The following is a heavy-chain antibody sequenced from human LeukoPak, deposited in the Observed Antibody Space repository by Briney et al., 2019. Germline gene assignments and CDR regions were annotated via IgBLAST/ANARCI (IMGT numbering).Heavy chain of an antibody. CDR3: ATGGSGTVY. CDR2: INHSGST. D-gene: IGHD3-3*01. Sequence: SETLSLTCAVYGGSFSGYYWSWIRQPPGKGLEWIGEINHSGSTNYNPSLKSRVTISVDTSKNQFSLKLSSVTAADTDVYYCATGGSGTVYWGQGTLVTVSS. V-gene: IGHV4-34*01. J-gene: IGHJ4*02. CDR1: GGSFSGYY.